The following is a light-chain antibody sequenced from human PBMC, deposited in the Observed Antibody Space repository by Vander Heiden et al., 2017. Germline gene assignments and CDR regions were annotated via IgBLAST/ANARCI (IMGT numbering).Light chain of an antibody. V-gene: IGKV3-20*01. J-gene: IGKJ4*01. CDR1: QSVSSSY. CDR2: GAS. CDR3: QQYDSSPLT. Sequence: EIVLTQSPGTLSLSLGDRATPSCRASQSVSSSYLAWYQQKPGQAPRLLIYGASSRATGIPDRFSGSGSGTDFTLTISRLEPEDFAVYYCQQYDSSPLTFGGGTKVEIK.